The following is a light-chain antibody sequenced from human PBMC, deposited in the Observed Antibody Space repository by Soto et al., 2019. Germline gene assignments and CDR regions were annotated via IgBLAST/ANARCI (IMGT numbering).Light chain of an antibody. Sequence: DIEMTQSPSSLSSSVGDRATITCRASQSISRYLNWYQQKPGKAPKRLIFSASGLQSGVPSRFSGGGYGTEFTLTISSLQLEDFATVYCQQSHTNPLTFGGGTKVDIK. V-gene: IGKV1-39*01. J-gene: IGKJ4*01. CDR2: SAS. CDR1: QSISRY. CDR3: QQSHTNPLT.